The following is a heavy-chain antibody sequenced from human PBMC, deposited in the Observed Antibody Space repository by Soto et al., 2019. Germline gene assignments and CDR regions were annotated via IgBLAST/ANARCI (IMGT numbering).Heavy chain of an antibody. J-gene: IGHJ6*02. CDR1: GFTFSDSA. CDR3: LRASWNYYYYGMDI. V-gene: IGHV3-73*01. CDR2: IRSKALSYAT. Sequence: GGSLRLSCAASGFTFSDSAMHWVRQASGKGLEWVGRIRSKALSYATAYAASVQGRFTISRDDSENTAYLQMNSLKTEDTAVYYCLRASWNYYYYGMDIWGQGTTVTVS. D-gene: IGHD1-1*01.